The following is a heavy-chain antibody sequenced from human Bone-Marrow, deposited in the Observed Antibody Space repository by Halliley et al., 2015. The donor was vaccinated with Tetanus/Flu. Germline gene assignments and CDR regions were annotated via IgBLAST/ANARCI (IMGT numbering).Heavy chain of an antibody. CDR1: GYSFTDYW. CDR3: ARQVDYFSDF. J-gene: IGHJ4*02. D-gene: IGHD3-16*01. Sequence: QLVQSGAEVKKPGESLKISCKGSGYSFTDYWIGWVRQMPGKGLEWRVIFKPDCSDIRYSPPFRGQVTISADKPISTAYLQWTRLKPSDSATYFCARQVDYFSDFWGQGTLVTVS. V-gene: IGHV5-51*01. CDR2: FKPDCSDI.